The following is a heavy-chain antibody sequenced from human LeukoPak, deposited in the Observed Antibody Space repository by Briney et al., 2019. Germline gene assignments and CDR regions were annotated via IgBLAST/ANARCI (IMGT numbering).Heavy chain of an antibody. CDR3: ARGRYSWNYGVVFDY. CDR2: VSYSGST. Sequence: SETLSLTCTVSGDSISDYYWSWIRQPPGKGLEWIGQVSYSGSTNYNPSLRGRITMSVDTSKNQFSLKLSSVTAADTAVYYCARGRYSWNYGVVFDYWGQGTLVTVSS. V-gene: IGHV4-59*01. D-gene: IGHD1-26*01. J-gene: IGHJ4*02. CDR1: GDSISDYY.